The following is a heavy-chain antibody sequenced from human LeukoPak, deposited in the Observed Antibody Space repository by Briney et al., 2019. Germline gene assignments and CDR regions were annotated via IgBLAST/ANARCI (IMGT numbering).Heavy chain of an antibody. D-gene: IGHD3-10*01. CDR2: IYYSGST. Sequence: PSETLSLTCTVSGGSISSYYWSWIRQPPGKGLEWIGYIYYSGSTNYNPSLKSRVTISVDTSKNQFSLKLSSVTAADTVVYYCARGEALLWFGDGLYFDYWGQGTLVTVSS. CDR1: GGSISSYY. V-gene: IGHV4-59*01. CDR3: ARGEALLWFGDGLYFDY. J-gene: IGHJ4*02.